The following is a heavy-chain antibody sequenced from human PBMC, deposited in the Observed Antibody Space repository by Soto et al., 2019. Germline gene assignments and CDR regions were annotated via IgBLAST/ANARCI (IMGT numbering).Heavy chain of an antibody. CDR2: IDPKNGGT. CDR3: ARDDYGIYPY. CDR1: GYTVTDYY. D-gene: IGHD1-26*01. Sequence: QVQLVQSGTEVKKPGASVKVSCKASGYTVTDYYIHWVRQAPGQGLEWMVWIDPKNGGTIYAQKFQDRVTMTSDTSISTAYMDLSRLTSDDTALYYCARDDYGIYPYWGQGTLVTVSS. V-gene: IGHV1-2*02. J-gene: IGHJ4*02.